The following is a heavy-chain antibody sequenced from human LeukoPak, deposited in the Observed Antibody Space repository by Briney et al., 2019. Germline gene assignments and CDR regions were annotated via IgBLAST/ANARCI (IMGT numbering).Heavy chain of an antibody. D-gene: IGHD2-2*01. CDR2: INPNSGGT. V-gene: IGHV1-2*02. J-gene: IGHJ6*03. CDR3: ATTRYCSSTSCLSYYYYCMDV. CDR1: GYTFIGYY. Sequence: GASVKVSCKASGYTFIGYYLHWVRQAPGQGLEWMGWINPNSGGTNYAQKFQGRVTMTRDTSISTAYMELSRLRSDDTAVYYCATTRYCSSTSCLSYYYYCMDVWGKGTTVTVSS.